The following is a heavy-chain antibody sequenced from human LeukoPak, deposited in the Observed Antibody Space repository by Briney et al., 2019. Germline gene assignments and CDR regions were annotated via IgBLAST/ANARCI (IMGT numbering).Heavy chain of an antibody. CDR1: GGSISNSY. D-gene: IGHD2-2*01. J-gene: IGHJ4*02. Sequence: PPETLSLTCTVSGGSISNSYWSWIRQPPGKGLEWIGSVYYSGSTNYNPSLKSRVAISVDTSRNQFSLKLNSMTAADTAMYYCARKRASNDYWGQGILVTVSS. CDR3: ARKRASNDY. V-gene: IGHV4-59*01. CDR2: VYYSGST.